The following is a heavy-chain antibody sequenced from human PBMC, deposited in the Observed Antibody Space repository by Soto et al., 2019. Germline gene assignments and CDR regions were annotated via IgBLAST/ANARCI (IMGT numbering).Heavy chain of an antibody. J-gene: IGHJ4*02. CDR3: AKDPRRWLVPRDHFDY. CDR2: ISGSGGST. D-gene: IGHD6-19*01. CDR1: GFTFSSYA. V-gene: IGHV3-23*01. Sequence: PGGSLSLSCAASGFTFSSYAMSWVRQAPGKGLEWVSAISGSGGSTYYADSVKGRFTISRDNSKNTLYLQMNSLRAEDTAVYYCAKDPRRWLVPRDHFDYWGQGTLVTVSS.